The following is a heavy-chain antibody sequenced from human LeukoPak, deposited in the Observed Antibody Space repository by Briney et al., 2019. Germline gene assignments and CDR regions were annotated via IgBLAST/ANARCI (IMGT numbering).Heavy chain of an antibody. V-gene: IGHV3-30*18. CDR2: TSFDGTKE. J-gene: IGHJ4*02. CDR3: AKDRHINGWHEPFDY. CDR1: GFTFSAFG. D-gene: IGHD6-19*01. Sequence: GSLRLSCAVSGFTFSAFGVHWVRQAPGKGLEWVAGTSFDGTKEDYADSVKGRFTASRDMSKNTLYLVMSSLRAEDTALYYCAKDRHINGWHEPFDYWGQGTLVTVSS.